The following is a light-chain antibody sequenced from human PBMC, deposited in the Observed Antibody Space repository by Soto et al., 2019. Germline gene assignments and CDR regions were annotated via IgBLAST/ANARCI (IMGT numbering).Light chain of an antibody. Sequence: DIQMSQSPSTLSASVGDRVTIISRASQSISSWLAWYQQKPGKAPKLLIYDASTLESGVPSRFRGSGSGTEFTLTISSLQPDDFATYYCQQYKTYSWTFGQGTKVDIK. CDR1: QSISSW. CDR2: DAS. J-gene: IGKJ1*01. V-gene: IGKV1-5*02. CDR3: QQYKTYSWT.